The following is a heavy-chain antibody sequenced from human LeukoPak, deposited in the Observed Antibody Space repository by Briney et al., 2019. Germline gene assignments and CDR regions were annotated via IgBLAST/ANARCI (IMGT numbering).Heavy chain of an antibody. CDR1: GGSISSYY. D-gene: IGHD6-19*01. CDR2: IYYSGST. J-gene: IGHJ4*02. Sequence: SETLSLTCTVSGGSISSYYWSWIRQPPGKGLEWIGYIYYSGSTNYNPSLKSRVTISVDTSKNQFSLKLSSVTAADTAVYYCERVSTYSSGWYGIDYWGQGTLVTVSS. CDR3: ERVSTYSSGWYGIDY. V-gene: IGHV4-59*08.